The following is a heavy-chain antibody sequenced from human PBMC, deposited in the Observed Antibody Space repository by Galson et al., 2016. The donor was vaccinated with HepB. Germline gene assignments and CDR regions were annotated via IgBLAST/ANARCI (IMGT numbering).Heavy chain of an antibody. CDR2: IQNSGST. D-gene: IGHD2/OR15-2a*01. V-gene: IGHV4-31*03. CDR3: ARGLNIIGP. CDR1: GGSISSGDYH. Sequence: TLSLTCTVSGGSISSGDYHRSWLRQLPGKGLEWIGCIQNSGSTYYNPSVKSRLIISVDTSKNQFSLELSSVTAADTAVYYCARGLNIIGPWGQGTLVTVSS. J-gene: IGHJ5*02.